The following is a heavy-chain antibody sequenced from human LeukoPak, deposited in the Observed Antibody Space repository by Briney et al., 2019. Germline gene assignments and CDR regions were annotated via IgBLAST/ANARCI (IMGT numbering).Heavy chain of an antibody. CDR1: GFTFSSYP. J-gene: IGHJ3*02. CDR3: ARGKFFDI. Sequence: PGRSLRLSCKASGFTFSSYPMDWVHQAPGKGLEWVAIISDDGTNKYYADSVKGRFTISRDDSNNTVYLQMNSLRVDDTAIYFCARGKFFDIWGQGTMVTVSS. V-gene: IGHV3-30-3*01. CDR2: ISDDGTNK.